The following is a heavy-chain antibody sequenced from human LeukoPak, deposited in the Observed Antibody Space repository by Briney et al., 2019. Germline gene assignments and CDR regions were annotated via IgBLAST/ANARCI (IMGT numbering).Heavy chain of an antibody. V-gene: IGHV4-59*01. CDR1: GGSISSYY. CDR3: ARGRTTGTVRGMDV. Sequence: SETLSLTCTVSGGSISSYYWSWIRQPPGKGLEWIGYIYYSGSTNYNPSLKSRVTISVDTSKNQFSLKLSSVTAAGTAVYYCARGRTTGTVRGMDVWGQGTTVTVSS. CDR2: IYYSGST. J-gene: IGHJ6*02. D-gene: IGHD1-1*01.